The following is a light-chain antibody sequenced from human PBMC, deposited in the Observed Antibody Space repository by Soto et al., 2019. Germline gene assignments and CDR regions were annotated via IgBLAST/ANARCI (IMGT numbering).Light chain of an antibody. CDR2: DVS. J-gene: IGLJ2*01. CDR1: SSDVGGYNY. V-gene: IGLV2-14*01. CDR3: SSYTSSSPLAMV. Sequence: QSVLTQPASVSGSPGQSITISCTGTSSDVGGYNYVSWYQQHPGKAPKLMIYDVSNRPSGVSNRFSGSKSGNTASLTISGLQAEDEADYYCSSYTSSSPLAMVFGGGTQLTVL.